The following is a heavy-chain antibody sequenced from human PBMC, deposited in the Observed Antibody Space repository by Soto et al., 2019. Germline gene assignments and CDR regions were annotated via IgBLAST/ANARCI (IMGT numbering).Heavy chain of an antibody. CDR2: IKVDNGDK. Sequence: QVHLVQSGGGVRKPGASVKVSCKASGYTLKNYGIGWVRQAPGLGPEWVGWIKVDNGDKKYAEKLQGRVTLTTDTSTSTAYMELRDLRSDDTALYYCARSRYYFDYWGQGTLVTVSS. CDR1: GYTLKNYG. CDR3: ARSRYYFDY. J-gene: IGHJ4*02. V-gene: IGHV1-18*01.